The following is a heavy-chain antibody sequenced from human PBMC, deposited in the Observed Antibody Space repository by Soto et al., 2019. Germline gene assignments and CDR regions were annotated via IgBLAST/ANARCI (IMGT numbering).Heavy chain of an antibody. CDR2: IIPIFGTA. CDR1: GGTFSSYA. Sequence: ASVKVSCKAPGGTFSSYAISWVRQAPGQGLEWMGGIIPIFGTANYAQKFQGRVTITADESTSTAYMELSSLRSEDTAVYYCARGVLPRAYDILNGSMAYFDYWGQGTLVTVSS. V-gene: IGHV1-69*13. D-gene: IGHD3-9*01. CDR3: ARGVLPRAYDILNGSMAYFDY. J-gene: IGHJ4*02.